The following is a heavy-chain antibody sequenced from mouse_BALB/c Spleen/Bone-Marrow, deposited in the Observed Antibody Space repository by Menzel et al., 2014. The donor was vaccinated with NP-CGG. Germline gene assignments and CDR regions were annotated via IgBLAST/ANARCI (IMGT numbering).Heavy chain of an antibody. Sequence: LQQPGSELVRPGASVKLSCKASGYTFTTYWIHWVKQRHGQGLEWIGNIYPGSGNTNYGEKFKTKGTPTVDTSSSTAYMHLSSLTSEDSAVYYCTRWNGHYEGFAYWGQGTLVTVSA. J-gene: IGHJ3*01. CDR2: IYPGSGNT. V-gene: IGHV1S22*01. D-gene: IGHD2-1*01. CDR3: TRWNGHYEGFAY. CDR1: GYTFTTYW.